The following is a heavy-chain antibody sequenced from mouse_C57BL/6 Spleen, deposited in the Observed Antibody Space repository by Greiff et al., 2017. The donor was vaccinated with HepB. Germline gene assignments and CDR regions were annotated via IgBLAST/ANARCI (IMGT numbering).Heavy chain of an antibody. CDR1: GYTFTSYW. J-gene: IGHJ2*01. CDR2: IDPSDSYT. CDR3: ARPSYGSRGDYFDY. D-gene: IGHD1-1*01. V-gene: IGHV1-69*01. Sequence: VQLQPHGAELVMPGASVKLSCKASGYTFTSYWMHWVKQRPGQGLEWIGGIDPSDSYTNYNQKFKGKSTLTVDKSSSTAYMQLSSLTSEDSAVYYCARPSYGSRGDYFDYWGQGTTLTVSS.